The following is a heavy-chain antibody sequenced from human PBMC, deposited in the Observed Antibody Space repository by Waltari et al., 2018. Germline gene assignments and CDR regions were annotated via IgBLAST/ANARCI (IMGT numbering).Heavy chain of an antibody. CDR2: IKQDGSER. Sequence: EVQLVESGGGLAQPGGYLRLSCAASGFTFSNYWMTWVRQAPGQGLEWVANIKQDGSERYYVDSEKGRFTISRDNAKNSLYLQMNSLRAEDTAVYYCARDFKVWGQGTLVTVSS. CDR1: GFTFSNYW. CDR3: ARDFKV. J-gene: IGHJ4*02. V-gene: IGHV3-7*01.